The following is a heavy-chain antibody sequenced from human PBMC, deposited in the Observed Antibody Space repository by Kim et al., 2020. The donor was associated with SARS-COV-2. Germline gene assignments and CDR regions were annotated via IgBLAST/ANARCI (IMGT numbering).Heavy chain of an antibody. V-gene: IGHV1-18*01. D-gene: IGHD3-22*01. CDR1: GYTLTSYG. Sequence: ASVKVSCKASGYTLTSYGISWVRQAPGQGLECMGWISAYNGNTNYAQKLQGRVTMTTDTSTSTAYMELRSLRSDDTAVYYCARSGGLRSSGQRGFDYWGQGTLVTVSS. CDR2: ISAYNGNT. J-gene: IGHJ4*02. CDR3: ARSGGLRSSGQRGFDY.